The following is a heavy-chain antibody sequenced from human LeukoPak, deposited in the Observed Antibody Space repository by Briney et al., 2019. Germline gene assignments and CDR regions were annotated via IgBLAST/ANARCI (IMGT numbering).Heavy chain of an antibody. V-gene: IGHV7-4-1*02. D-gene: IGHD2-21*01. Sequence: ASVKVSCKASGYTFTNYAMNWVGQAPGQGLEWMGWINTNTGNPTYAQGFTGRFVFSLDTSVSTAYLQISTLKAEDTAVYYCARPGRGGIYFFDFWGQGTLVTVSS. CDR2: INTNTGNP. J-gene: IGHJ4*02. CDR3: ARPGRGGIYFFDF. CDR1: GYTFTNYA.